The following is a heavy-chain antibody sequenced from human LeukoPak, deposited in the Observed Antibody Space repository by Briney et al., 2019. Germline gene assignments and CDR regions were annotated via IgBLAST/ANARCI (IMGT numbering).Heavy chain of an antibody. V-gene: IGHV7-4-1*02. D-gene: IGHD6-13*01. CDR3: ARVAAQHENAFDI. CDR2: INTNTGNP. J-gene: IGHJ3*02. CDR1: GYTFTRYA. Sequence: ASVKVSCKASGYTFTRYALNWVRQAPGQGLEWMGWINTNTGNPTNAQAFTGRFVFSLDTSVSTAYLQISILKAEDTAVYYCARVAAQHENAFDIWGQGTMVTVSS.